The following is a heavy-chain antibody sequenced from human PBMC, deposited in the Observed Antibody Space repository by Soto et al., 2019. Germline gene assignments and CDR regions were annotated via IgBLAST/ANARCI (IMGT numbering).Heavy chain of an antibody. CDR3: ARRRARPLPNYYYYYGMDV. CDR1: GGSISSSIYY. D-gene: IGHD3-10*01. J-gene: IGHJ6*02. V-gene: IGHV4-39*01. CDR2: IYYSGST. Sequence: SETLSLTCTVSGGSISSSIYYWGWIRQPPGKGLEWIGSIYYSGSTYYNPSLKSRVTISVDTSKNQFSLKLSSVTAADTAVYYCARRRARPLPNYYYYYGMDVWGQGTTVTVSS.